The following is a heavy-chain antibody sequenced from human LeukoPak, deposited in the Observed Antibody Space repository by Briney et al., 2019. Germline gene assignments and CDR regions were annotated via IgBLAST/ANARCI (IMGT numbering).Heavy chain of an antibody. Sequence: GGSLRLSCEASGFTFSDYYMSWIRQAPGKGLEWVSAISGGGGSTYYADSVKGRFTISRDNAKNSLYLQMSSLRAEDTAVYYCARGPSVVIAPSGPFDYWGQGTLVTVTS. V-gene: IGHV3-11*04. J-gene: IGHJ4*02. CDR3: ARGPSVVIAPSGPFDY. D-gene: IGHD2-21*01. CDR2: ISGGGGST. CDR1: GFTFSDYY.